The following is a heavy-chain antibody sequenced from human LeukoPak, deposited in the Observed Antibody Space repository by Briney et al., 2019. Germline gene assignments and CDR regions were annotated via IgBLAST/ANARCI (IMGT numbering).Heavy chain of an antibody. CDR3: ARHYYGSGNYLHYYYGMDV. Sequence: GASLLICSQGSVSTFTSYWIGWVRQMSRKVLEMIWIIYPGDSDTINRPSLPGQVTISADQSISTAYLQWSSLKASDTAMYYCARHYYGSGNYLHYYYGMDVWGQGTTVTVSS. V-gene: IGHV5-51*01. D-gene: IGHD3-10*01. CDR2: IYPGDSDT. CDR1: VSTFTSYW. J-gene: IGHJ6*02.